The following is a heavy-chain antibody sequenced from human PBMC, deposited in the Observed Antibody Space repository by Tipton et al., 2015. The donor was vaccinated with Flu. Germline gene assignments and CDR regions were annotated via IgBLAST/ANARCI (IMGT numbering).Heavy chain of an antibody. CDR3: ARAGYCSGGSCRYYFDY. J-gene: IGHJ4*02. CDR2: ISYSGIT. V-gene: IGHV4-61*01. D-gene: IGHD2-15*01. Sequence: TLSLTCTVSGASVNSGSYYWTWIRQTPGKGLEWIGHISYSGITKYNPSLTSRVTISADTSKNQFSLQLNSVTPEDTAVYYCARAGYCSGGSCRYYFDYWGQGTLVTVSS. CDR1: GASVNSGSYY.